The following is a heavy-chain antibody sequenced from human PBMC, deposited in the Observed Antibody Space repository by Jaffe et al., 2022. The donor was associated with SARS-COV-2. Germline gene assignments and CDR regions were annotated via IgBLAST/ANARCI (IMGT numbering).Heavy chain of an antibody. CDR3: ATLITMVRVEFDY. J-gene: IGHJ4*02. CDR2: IYSGGNT. V-gene: IGHV3-53*02. D-gene: IGHD3-10*01. CDR1: GFNVSSNY. Sequence: EVQLVETGGGLIQPGGSLRLSCAASGFNVSSNYMTWVRQAPGKGLEWVSVIYSGGNTYYADSVQGRFTISRDSSKNTLYLQMNSLRAEDTAVYYCATLITMVRVEFDYWGQGTLVTVSS.